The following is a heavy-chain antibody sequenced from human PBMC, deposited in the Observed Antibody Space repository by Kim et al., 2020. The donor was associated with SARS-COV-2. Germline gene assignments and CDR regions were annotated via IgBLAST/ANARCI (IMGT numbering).Heavy chain of an antibody. J-gene: IGHJ6*02. CDR3: ASWGIAAAPSSDYYYYGMDV. CDR1: GFTFSSYW. V-gene: IGHV3-7*03. Sequence: GGSLRLSCAASGFTFSSYWMSWVRQAPGKGLEWVANIKQDGSEKYYVDSVKGRFTISRDNAKNSLYLQMNSLRAEDTAVYYCASWGIAAAPSSDYYYYGMDVWGQGTTVTVSS. CDR2: IKQDGSEK. D-gene: IGHD6-13*01.